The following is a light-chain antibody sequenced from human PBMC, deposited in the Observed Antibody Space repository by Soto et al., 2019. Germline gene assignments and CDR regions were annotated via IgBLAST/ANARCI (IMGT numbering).Light chain of an antibody. V-gene: IGLV2-14*01. CDR2: DVS. Sequence: QSALTQPASVSGSPGQSITISCTGTSSDVGGYNYVSWYQQHPGKAPKLMIYDVSNRPSGVPHRFSGSKSGNTASLTISGLQAEDEADYYCSSYTSSNTYVFGTGTKVTVL. CDR1: SSDVGGYNY. J-gene: IGLJ1*01. CDR3: SSYTSSNTYV.